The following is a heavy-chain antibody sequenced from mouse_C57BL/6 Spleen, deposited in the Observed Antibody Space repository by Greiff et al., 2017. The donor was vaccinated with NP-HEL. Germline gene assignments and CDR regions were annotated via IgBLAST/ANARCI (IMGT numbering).Heavy chain of an antibody. J-gene: IGHJ3*01. CDR3: ARWNDYPWFAY. CDR2: IDPSDSYT. D-gene: IGHD2-4*01. Sequence: VQLQQPGAELVKPGASVKLSCKASGYTFTSYWMQWVKQRPGQGLEWIGEIDPSDSYTNYNQKFKGKATLTVDTSSSTAYIQLSSLTSEDSAVYYCARWNDYPWFAYWGQGTLVTVSA. CDR1: GYTFTSYW. V-gene: IGHV1-50*01.